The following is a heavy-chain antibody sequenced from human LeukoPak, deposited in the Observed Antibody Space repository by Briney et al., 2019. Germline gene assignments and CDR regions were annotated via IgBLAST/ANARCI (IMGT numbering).Heavy chain of an antibody. Sequence: GGSLRLSCAASGFTFSSYWMNWARQAPGKGLEWVASINHNGNVNYYVDSVKGRFTISRDNSKNTLDLQMNSLRAEDTAVYYCAKGYSVGATNLNFDYWGQGTLVTVSS. CDR3: AKGYSVGATNLNFDY. J-gene: IGHJ4*02. D-gene: IGHD1-26*01. CDR2: INHNGNVN. V-gene: IGHV3-7*03. CDR1: GFTFSSYW.